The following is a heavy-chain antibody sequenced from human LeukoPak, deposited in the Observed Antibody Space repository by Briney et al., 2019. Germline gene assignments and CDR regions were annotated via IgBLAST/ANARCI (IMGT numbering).Heavy chain of an antibody. CDR1: GYTFTSYG. D-gene: IGHD3-10*01. CDR2: ISAYNGNT. V-gene: IGHV1-18*01. CDR3: ARDHYYGSGKDNYYYYGMDV. Sequence: GASVKVSCKASGYTFTSYGISWVRLAPGQGLEWMGWISAYNGNTNYAQKLQGRVTMTTDTSTSTAYMELRSLRSDDTAVYYCARDHYYGSGKDNYYYYGMDVWGQGTTVTVSS. J-gene: IGHJ6*02.